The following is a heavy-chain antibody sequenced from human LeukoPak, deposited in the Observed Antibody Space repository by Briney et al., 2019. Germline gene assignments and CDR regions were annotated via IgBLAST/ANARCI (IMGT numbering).Heavy chain of an antibody. Sequence: GSLRLSCAASGFTFSNAWMSWVRQAPGKGLEWVGRIKSKTDGGTTDYAAPVKGRFTISRDDSKNTLYLQMNSLKTEDTAVYYCTTDSRQLLPTEYFQHWGQGTLVTVSS. CDR1: GFTFSNAW. CDR3: TTDSRQLLPTEYFQH. J-gene: IGHJ1*01. V-gene: IGHV3-15*01. D-gene: IGHD2-2*01. CDR2: IKSKTDGGTT.